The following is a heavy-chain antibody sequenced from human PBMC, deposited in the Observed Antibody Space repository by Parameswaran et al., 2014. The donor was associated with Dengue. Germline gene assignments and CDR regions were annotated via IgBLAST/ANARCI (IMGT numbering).Heavy chain of an antibody. CDR3: ARGYCSGGSCYYYYYGMDV. D-gene: IGHD2-15*01. Sequence: VRQAPGKGLEWIGEINHSGSTNYNPSLKSRVTISVDTSKNQFSLKLSSVTAADTAVYYCARGYCSGGSCYYYYYGMDVWGQGTTVTVSS. J-gene: IGHJ6*02. CDR2: INHSGST. V-gene: IGHV4-34*01.